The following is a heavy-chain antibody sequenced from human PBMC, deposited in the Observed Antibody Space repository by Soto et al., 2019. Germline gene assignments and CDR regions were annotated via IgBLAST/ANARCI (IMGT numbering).Heavy chain of an antibody. J-gene: IGHJ4*02. CDR2: IYYSGIT. CDR1: GGSISSSSYY. D-gene: IGHD2-2*01. V-gene: IGHV4-39*01. CDR3: ARTTRSTSCLGCFDH. Sequence: KPXETLSLSCTVSGGSISSSSYYWGWIRQPPGKGLEWIGSIYYSGITYYNPSLKSRVTISENTSKNQFSLKLSSVTAADTAVYYCARTTRSTSCLGCFDHWGQGTLVTVSS.